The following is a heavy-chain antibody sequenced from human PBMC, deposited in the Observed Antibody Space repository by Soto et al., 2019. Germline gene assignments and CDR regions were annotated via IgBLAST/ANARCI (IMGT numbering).Heavy chain of an antibody. CDR3: ARGPRGYNYGLDY. CDR1: GFTFSSYG. V-gene: IGHV3-33*01. Sequence: QVQLVESGSGVVQPGRSMSLSCAASGFTFSSYGRHRVLQGPGKGLDWVAVIWYDGSNKYYVNSVKGRFTIPGDNSKDTLYMQKNSLRAEDTAVYYCARGPRGYNYGLDYWGQGTLVTVSS. CDR2: IWYDGSNK. J-gene: IGHJ4*02. D-gene: IGHD5-18*01.